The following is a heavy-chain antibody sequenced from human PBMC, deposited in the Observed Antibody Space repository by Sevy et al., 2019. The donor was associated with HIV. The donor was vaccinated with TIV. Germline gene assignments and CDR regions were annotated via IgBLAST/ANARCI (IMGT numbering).Heavy chain of an antibody. Sequence: SESLSLTCTVSGGSITSLYWGWIRQPPGKGLEWIANIYYIGNTNYNPSLKSRVTISLDTSKNQFSLRLSSVTAADTAIYYRAGENAWGRGYSWGQGTLVTVSS. J-gene: IGHJ4*02. CDR2: IYYIGNT. CDR3: AGENAWGRGYS. D-gene: IGHD1-26*01. V-gene: IGHV4-59*08. CDR1: GGSITSLY.